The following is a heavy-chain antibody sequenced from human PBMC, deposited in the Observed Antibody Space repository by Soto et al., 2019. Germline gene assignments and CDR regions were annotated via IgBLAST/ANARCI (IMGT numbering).Heavy chain of an antibody. CDR3: AISGIAAAGTNYFDS. CDR1: GYSFTSYW. Sequence: GESLKISCKGSGYSFTSYWIGWVRQMPGKGLEWMGIVYPGDSDTRYSPSFQGQVTISADKSISTAYLQWSSLKASDTAMYYCAISGIAAAGTNYFDSWGQGTLVTVSS. D-gene: IGHD6-13*01. J-gene: IGHJ4*02. CDR2: VYPGDSDT. V-gene: IGHV5-51*01.